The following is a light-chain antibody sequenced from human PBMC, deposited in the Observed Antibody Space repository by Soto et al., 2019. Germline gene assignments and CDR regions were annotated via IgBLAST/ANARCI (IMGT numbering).Light chain of an antibody. J-gene: IGLJ2*01. CDR1: SSDIGGYNY. CDR2: DVS. V-gene: IGLV2-11*01. CDR3: CSYAGIYSWV. Sequence: QSALTQPRSVSGAPGQSVTMSCTGTSSDIGGYNYVSWYQQHPGKAPKLIIYDVSRRPSGVPDRFSGPKSGTAASLTISGLAAEDADDYCCCSYAGIYSWVFGAGTKLTVL.